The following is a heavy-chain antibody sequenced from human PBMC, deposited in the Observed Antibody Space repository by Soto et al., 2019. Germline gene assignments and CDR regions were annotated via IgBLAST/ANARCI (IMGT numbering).Heavy chain of an antibody. V-gene: IGHV1-2*02. CDR3: ARDKYITMVRGVLDY. CDR1: GYTFTGYY. Sequence: ASVKVSCKASGYTFTGYYMHWVRQAPGQGLEWMGWINPNSGGTNYAQKFQGRVTMTRDTSISTAYMELSRLRSDDTAVYYCARDKYITMVRGVLDYWGQGTLVTVSS. D-gene: IGHD3-10*01. CDR2: INPNSGGT. J-gene: IGHJ4*02.